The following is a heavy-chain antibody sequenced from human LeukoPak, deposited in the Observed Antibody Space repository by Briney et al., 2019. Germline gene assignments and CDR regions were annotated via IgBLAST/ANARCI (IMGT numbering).Heavy chain of an antibody. J-gene: IGHJ4*02. D-gene: IGHD6-19*01. V-gene: IGHV3-30*03. CDR3: ARGESIAVAGTIDY. CDR2: ISYDGSNK. Sequence: PGGSLRLSCAASGFTVSSNYMSWVRQAPGKGLEWVAVISYDGSNKYYADSVKGRFTISRDNSKNTLYLQMNSLRAEDTAVYYCARGESIAVAGTIDYWGQGTLVTVSS. CDR1: GFTVSSNY.